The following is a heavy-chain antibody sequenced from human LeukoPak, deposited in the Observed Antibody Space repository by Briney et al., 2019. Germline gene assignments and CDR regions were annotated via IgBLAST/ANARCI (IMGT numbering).Heavy chain of an antibody. D-gene: IGHD2-21*02. CDR2: IYYSGST. Sequence: PSETLSLTCTVSGGSVSDYYWSWIRQPPGKGLEWIGYIYYSGSTNYNPSLKSRVTISVDTSKNQFSLKLSSVTAADTAVYYCARSVVTATNWFDPWGQGTLVTVSP. J-gene: IGHJ5*02. CDR3: ARSVVTATNWFDP. V-gene: IGHV4-59*02. CDR1: GGSVSDYY.